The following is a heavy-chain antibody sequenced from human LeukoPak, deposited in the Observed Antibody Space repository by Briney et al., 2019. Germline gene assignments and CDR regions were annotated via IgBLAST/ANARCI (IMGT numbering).Heavy chain of an antibody. J-gene: IGHJ4*02. D-gene: IGHD6-25*01. V-gene: IGHV3-30*02. CDR2: IRRDGSHK. CDR1: GFAFNDFA. Sequence: GGSLRLSCAASGFAFNDFAMYWVRQAPGKGLDWVALIRRDGSHKYYAHSIKGRFTISRDNSKNTLYLQMSSLRAEDTAVYYCAKSSIMFAAGRLGSIDFWGQGTLVTVSS. CDR3: AKSSIMFAAGRLGSIDF.